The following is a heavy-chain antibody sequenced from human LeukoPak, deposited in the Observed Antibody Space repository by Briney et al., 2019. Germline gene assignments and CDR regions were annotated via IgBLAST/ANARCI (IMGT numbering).Heavy chain of an antibody. Sequence: HPGGSLRLSCAASGFTFSRFWMTWVRQAPGKGLEWVANINQDGSGKYYVDSVKGRFTISRDNAKNSLYLQMNSLRAEDTAVYYCARDLQVGATTIDYWGQGTLVTVSS. V-gene: IGHV3-7*03. J-gene: IGHJ4*02. CDR1: GFTFSRFW. CDR3: ARDLQVGATTIDY. D-gene: IGHD1-26*01. CDR2: INQDGSGK.